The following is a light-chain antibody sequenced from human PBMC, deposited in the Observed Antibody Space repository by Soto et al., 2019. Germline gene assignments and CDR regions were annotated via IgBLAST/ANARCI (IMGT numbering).Light chain of an antibody. CDR3: QQRSNWPPIT. J-gene: IGKJ5*01. V-gene: IGKV3-11*01. CDR2: DAS. Sequence: EMVMTQSPATLSVSPGERATLSCRASQSVAANYLAWYQQKPGQAPRLLIYDASNRATGIPARFSGSGSGTDFTLTISSLEPEDFAVYYCQQRSNWPPITFGQGTQLEIK. CDR1: QSVAANY.